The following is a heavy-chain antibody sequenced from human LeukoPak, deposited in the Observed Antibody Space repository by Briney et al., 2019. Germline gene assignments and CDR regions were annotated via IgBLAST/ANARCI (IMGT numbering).Heavy chain of an antibody. D-gene: IGHD3-22*01. CDR2: ISAYNGNT. CDR3: ARGGWYYYESSGYYLIDN. Sequence: ASVKVSCKASGYTFTSYGISWVRQAPGQGLEWMGWISAYNGNTNYAQKLQGRVTMTTDTSTSTAYMELRSLRSDDTALYYCARGGWYYYESSGYYLIDNWGQGTLVTDSS. V-gene: IGHV1-18*01. J-gene: IGHJ4*02. CDR1: GYTFTSYG.